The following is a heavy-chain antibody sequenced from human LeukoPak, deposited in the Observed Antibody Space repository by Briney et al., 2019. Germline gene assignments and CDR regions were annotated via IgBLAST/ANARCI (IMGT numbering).Heavy chain of an antibody. CDR2: ISGSDGTT. V-gene: IGHV3-23*01. Sequence: GGSLRLSCAASGFTFNSFAMNWVRQAPGKGLEWDSSISGSDGTTNYADFVKGRFTISRDNSKNTLYLQMNSLRAEDTAAYYCAKSLGVGGYARYKGFDQWGQGTLVVVSS. CDR3: AKSLGVGGYARYKGFDQ. D-gene: IGHD3-16*02. CDR1: GFTFNSFA. J-gene: IGHJ4*02.